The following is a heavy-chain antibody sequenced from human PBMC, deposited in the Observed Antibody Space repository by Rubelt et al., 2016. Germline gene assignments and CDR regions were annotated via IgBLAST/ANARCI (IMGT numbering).Heavy chain of an antibody. J-gene: IGHJ3*02. V-gene: IGHV3-74*03. D-gene: IGHD1-20*01. CDR1: GFTFSDYY. CDR3: AKDIRGTTPNRGFDI. Sequence: EVQLVESGGGLVKPGGALRLSCAAFGFTFSDYYLTWIRQAPGKGLECVSRIDSDGGPTQYADSVQGRFTISRDNAKKTLYQQMNSLKAEDTALYYCAKDIRGTTPNRGFDIWGQGTMVTVSS. CDR2: IDSDGGPT.